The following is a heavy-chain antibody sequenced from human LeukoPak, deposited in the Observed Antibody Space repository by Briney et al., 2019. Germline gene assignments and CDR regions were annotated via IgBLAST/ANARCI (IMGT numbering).Heavy chain of an antibody. CDR1: GGSISSSSYY. Sequence: SETLSLTCTVSGGSISSSSYYWGWIRQPPGKGLEWIGSIYYSGSTYYNPSLKSRVTISVDTSKNQFSLKLSSVTAADTAVYYCARALRGTSCLLDYWGQGTLVTVSS. J-gene: IGHJ4*02. V-gene: IGHV4-39*07. CDR3: ARALRGTSCLLDY. CDR2: IYYSGST. D-gene: IGHD2-2*01.